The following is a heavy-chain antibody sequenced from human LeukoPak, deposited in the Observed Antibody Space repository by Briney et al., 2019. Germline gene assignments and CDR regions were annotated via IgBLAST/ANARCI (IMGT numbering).Heavy chain of an antibody. CDR1: GGSISSSSYY. Sequence: SETLSLTCTVSGGSISSSSYYWVWIRQPPGKGLEWIGTIYYSGSTYYKPSLKSRVTISVDTSKNQFSLKLSSVTAADTAVYYCAREVDAAAAYNWFDPWGQGTLVTVSS. V-gene: IGHV4-39*07. D-gene: IGHD2-2*01. CDR3: AREVDAAAAYNWFDP. CDR2: IYYSGST. J-gene: IGHJ5*02.